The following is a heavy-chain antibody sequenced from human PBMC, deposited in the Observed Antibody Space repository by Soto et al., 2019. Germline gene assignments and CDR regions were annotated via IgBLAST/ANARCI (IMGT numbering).Heavy chain of an antibody. Sequence: PVGSLRLSCAASGFTVSSNYMSWVRQAPGKGLEWVSVIYSGGSTYYADSVKGRFTISRDNSKNTLYLQMNSLRAEDTAVYYCARAEGSYGLAFDYWGQGTLVTVSS. CDR2: IYSGGST. CDR3: ARAEGSYGLAFDY. CDR1: GFTVSSNY. J-gene: IGHJ4*02. D-gene: IGHD3-16*01. V-gene: IGHV3-53*01.